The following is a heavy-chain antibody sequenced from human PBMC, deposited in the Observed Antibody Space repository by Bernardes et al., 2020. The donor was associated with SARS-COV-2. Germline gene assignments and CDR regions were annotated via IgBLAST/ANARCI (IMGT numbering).Heavy chain of an antibody. V-gene: IGHV1-2*06. Sequence: ASMKVSCKASGYTFTGYYMHWVRQAPGQGLEWMGRINPNSGGTNYAQKFQGRVTMTRDTSISTAYMELSRLRSDDTAVYYCARDSSSITIFGHWGQGTLVTVSS. J-gene: IGHJ5*02. CDR3: ARDSSSITIFGH. D-gene: IGHD3-3*01. CDR2: INPNSGGT. CDR1: GYTFTGYY.